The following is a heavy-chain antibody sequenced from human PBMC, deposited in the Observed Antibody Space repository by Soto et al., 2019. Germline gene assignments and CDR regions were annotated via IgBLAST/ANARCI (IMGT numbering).Heavy chain of an antibody. CDR3: ARDRGSGMDV. CDR2: ISYDGRNE. D-gene: IGHD3-16*01. Sequence: GGSLRLSCAASGFTFSNFVMHWVRQAPGKGLEWVAVISYDGRNEYHADSVKGRFTISRDNSRNTLYLQMNSVRAEDTAVYYCARDRGSGMDVWGQGTTVTVSS. CDR1: GFTFSNFV. V-gene: IGHV3-30*04. J-gene: IGHJ6*02.